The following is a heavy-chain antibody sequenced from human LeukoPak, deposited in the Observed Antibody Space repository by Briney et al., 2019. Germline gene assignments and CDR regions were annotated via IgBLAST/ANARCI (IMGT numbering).Heavy chain of an antibody. J-gene: IGHJ4*02. V-gene: IGHV1-2*02. CDR3: ARAFGYGAAAGTFGY. D-gene: IGHD6-13*01. CDR2: INPNSGGT. Sequence: PSVKVSCTASGYTFTGYYMHWMRKSPGQGLEWMGWINPNSGGTNYAQKFQGRVTMTRDTSISTAYMELSRLRSDDTAVYYCARAFGYGAAAGTFGYWGQGTLVTVSS. CDR1: GYTFTGYY.